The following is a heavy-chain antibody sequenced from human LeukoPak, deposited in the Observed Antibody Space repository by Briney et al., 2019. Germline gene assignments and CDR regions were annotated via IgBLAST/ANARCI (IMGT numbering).Heavy chain of an antibody. CDR1: GGSISSSSYY. CDR3: XXXXXXXXXXXXXCYVGPNWFDP. D-gene: IGHD2-2*01. CDR2: IYYSGST. Sequence: PSETLSLTCTVSGGSISSSSYYWGWIRQPPGKGLEWIGSIYYSGSTYYNPSLKSRVTISVDTSKNQFSLKLSSVTAADTAVYXXXXXXXXXXXXXXXCYVGPNWFDPWGQGTLVTVSS. V-gene: IGHV4-39*01. J-gene: IGHJ5*02.